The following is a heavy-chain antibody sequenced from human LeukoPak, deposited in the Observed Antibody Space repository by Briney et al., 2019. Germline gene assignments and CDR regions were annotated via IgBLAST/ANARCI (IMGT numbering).Heavy chain of an antibody. Sequence: GGSLRLPCAASGFTFSDYYMSWIRQAPGKGLEWVSYISSSGSTIYYADSVKGRFTISRDNAKNSLYLQMNSLRAEDTAVYYCARDYYGSGSYYNELYYYYMDVWGKGTTVTVSS. CDR3: ARDYYGSGSYYNELYYYYMDV. CDR1: GFTFSDYY. V-gene: IGHV3-11*01. D-gene: IGHD3-10*01. J-gene: IGHJ6*03. CDR2: ISSSGSTI.